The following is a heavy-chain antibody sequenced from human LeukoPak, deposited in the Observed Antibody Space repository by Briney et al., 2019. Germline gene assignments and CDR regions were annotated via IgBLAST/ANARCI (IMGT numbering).Heavy chain of an antibody. Sequence: XAXXXWIRQSPSRGLEWRGRTYYRSKWYNDYAVSVKSRITINPDTSKNQFSLQLNSVTPEDTAVYYCARDGIIAAADFDCWGQGTLVTVSS. CDR1: XAX. D-gene: IGHD6-13*01. CDR2: TYYRSKWYN. CDR3: ARDGIIAAADFDC. J-gene: IGHJ4*02. V-gene: IGHV6-1*01.